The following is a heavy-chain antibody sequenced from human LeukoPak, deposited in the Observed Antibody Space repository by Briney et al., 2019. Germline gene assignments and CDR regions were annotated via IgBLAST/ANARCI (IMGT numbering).Heavy chain of an antibody. CDR3: ARGGYDYYDSSGSIDY. V-gene: IGHV3-7*03. D-gene: IGHD3-22*01. J-gene: IGHJ4*02. Sequence: PGGSLRLSCAASGFTFSSYWMSWVRQAPGKGLEWVANIKQDGSEKYYVDSVKGRFTISRDNAKNSLYLQMNSLRAEDTAVYYCARGGYDYYDSSGSIDYWGQGTLVTVSS. CDR1: GFTFSSYW. CDR2: IKQDGSEK.